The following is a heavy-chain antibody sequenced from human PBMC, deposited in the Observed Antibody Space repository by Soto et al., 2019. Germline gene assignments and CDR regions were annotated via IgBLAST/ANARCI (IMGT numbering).Heavy chain of an antibody. CDR1: GGTFSSYA. CDR3: ASGLVGATLSDAFDI. D-gene: IGHD1-26*01. CDR2: IIPIFGTA. J-gene: IGHJ3*02. V-gene: IGHV1-69*13. Sequence: SVKVSCKASGGTFSSYAISWVRQAPGQGLEWMGGIIPIFGTANYAQKFQGRVTITADESTSTAYMELSSLRSEDTAVYYCASGLVGATLSDAFDIWGQGTMVTVSS.